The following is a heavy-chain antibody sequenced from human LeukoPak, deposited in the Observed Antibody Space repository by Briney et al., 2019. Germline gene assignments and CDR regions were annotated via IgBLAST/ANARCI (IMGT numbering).Heavy chain of an antibody. CDR1: GYSFTSYW. D-gene: IGHD3-22*01. Sequence: RGESLKISCKGSGYSFTSYWISWVRQMPGKGLEWMGRIDPSDSYTNYSPSFQGHVTISADKSISTAYLQWSSLKASDTAMYYCARLTYYYDSSGYYSPQIPDYWGQGTLVTVSS. CDR2: IDPSDSYT. CDR3: ARLTYYYDSSGYYSPQIPDY. V-gene: IGHV5-10-1*01. J-gene: IGHJ4*02.